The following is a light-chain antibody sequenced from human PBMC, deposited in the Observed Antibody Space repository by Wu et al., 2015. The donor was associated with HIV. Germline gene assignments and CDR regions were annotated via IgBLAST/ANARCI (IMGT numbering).Light chain of an antibody. J-gene: IGKJ4*01. CDR1: QGINSAY. Sequence: SCRASQGINSAYFAWYQQKPGQAPRLLIYDTSIRATGVSDRFSGSGSGTDFTLTISGLEPEDFAVYYCQQYGISPLTFGGGTKVDI. CDR3: QQYGISPLT. V-gene: IGKV3-20*01. CDR2: DTS.